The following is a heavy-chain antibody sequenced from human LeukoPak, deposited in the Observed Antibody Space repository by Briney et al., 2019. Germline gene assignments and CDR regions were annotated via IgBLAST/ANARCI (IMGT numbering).Heavy chain of an antibody. V-gene: IGHV1-18*01. D-gene: IGHD2-21*02. CDR3: ARGVVVTASQGFDY. CDR2: ISAYNGNT. CDR1: GYTFTGYG. J-gene: IGHJ4*02. Sequence: GASVKVSCKASGYTFTGYGISWVRQAPGQGLEWMGWISAYNGNTNYAQKLLGRVTMTTDTSTSTAYMELRSLRSDDTAVYYCARGVVVTASQGFDYWGQGTLVTVSS.